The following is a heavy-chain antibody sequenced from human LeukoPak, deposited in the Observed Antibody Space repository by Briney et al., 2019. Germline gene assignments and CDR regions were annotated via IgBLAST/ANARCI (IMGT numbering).Heavy chain of an antibody. CDR1: GYTFINFG. CDR2: INPTGGSA. CDR3: ARAGQLRDAFDI. D-gene: IGHD1-1*01. V-gene: IGHV1-46*01. J-gene: IGHJ3*02. Sequence: ASVTVSFTASGYTFINFGINWVRQAPGQGLEWMGIINPTGGSATYAQKFQGRVTMTRDTSTSTVYMDLSSLRSEDTAVYYCARAGQLRDAFDIWGQGTMVTVSS.